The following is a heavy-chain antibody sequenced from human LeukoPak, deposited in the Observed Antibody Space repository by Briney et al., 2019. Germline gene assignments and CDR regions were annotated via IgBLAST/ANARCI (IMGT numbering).Heavy chain of an antibody. D-gene: IGHD3-16*01. CDR2: IYSGGST. V-gene: IGHV3-66*01. Sequence: GGSLRLSCAASGFTVSSNYMSWVRQAPGKGLEWVSVIYSGGSTYYADSVKGRFTISRDNSKNTLYLQMNGLRAEDTAVYYCARITYLVQYYYYYYMDVWGKGTTVTISS. CDR1: GFTVSSNY. CDR3: ARITYLVQYYYYYYMDV. J-gene: IGHJ6*03.